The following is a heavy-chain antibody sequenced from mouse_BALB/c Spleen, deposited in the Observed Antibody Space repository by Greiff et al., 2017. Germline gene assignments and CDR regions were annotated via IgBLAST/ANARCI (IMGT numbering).Heavy chain of an antibody. CDR1: GFTFSSYG. CDR2: INSNGGST. Sequence: EVQLVESGGGLVQPGGSLKLSCAASGFTFSSYGMSWVRQTPDKRLELVATINSNGGSTYYPDSVKGRFTISRDNAKNTLYLQMSSLKSEDTAMYYCARDGYYEYFDVWGAGTTVTVSS. V-gene: IGHV5-6-3*01. CDR3: ARDGYYEYFDV. D-gene: IGHD2-3*01. J-gene: IGHJ1*01.